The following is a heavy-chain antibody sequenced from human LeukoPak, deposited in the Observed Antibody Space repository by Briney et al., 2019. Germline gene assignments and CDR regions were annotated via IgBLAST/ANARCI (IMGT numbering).Heavy chain of an antibody. J-gene: IGHJ4*02. D-gene: IGHD1-26*01. CDR1: GFTFSSYA. CDR3: AISGGYWAWAH. V-gene: IGHV3-23*01. CDR2: ISGSGGST. Sequence: GGSLRLSCAASGFTFSSYAMSWVRQAPGKGLEWVSGISGSGGSTNYADSVKGRFTISRDNSKNMLYLQMNSLRAEDTAVYYCAISGGYWAWAHWGQGTLVTVSS.